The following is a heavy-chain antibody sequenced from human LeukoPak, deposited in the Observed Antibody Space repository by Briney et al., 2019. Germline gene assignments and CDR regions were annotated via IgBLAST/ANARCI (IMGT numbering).Heavy chain of an antibody. V-gene: IGHV3-23*01. Sequence: PGGSLRLSCAASGFTLSSYAMSWVRQAPGKGLEWVSAISGSGGSTYYADSVKGRFTISRDNSKNTLYLQMNSLRAEDTAVYYCAKDSSGWHRACFDYWGQGTLVTVSS. CDR3: AKDSSGWHRACFDY. CDR2: ISGSGGST. CDR1: GFTLSSYA. J-gene: IGHJ4*02. D-gene: IGHD6-19*01.